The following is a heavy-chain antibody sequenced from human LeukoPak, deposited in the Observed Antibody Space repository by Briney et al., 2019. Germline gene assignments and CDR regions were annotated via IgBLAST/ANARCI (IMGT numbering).Heavy chain of an antibody. J-gene: IGHJ4*02. Sequence: SVKVYCKASGGTFGSYAISWVRQAPGQGLEWMGRIIPIFGTANYAQKFQGRVTITTDESTSTAYMELSSLRSEDTAVYYCARSIRFGEPSNLDYWGQGTPVTVSS. CDR2: IIPIFGTA. CDR1: GGTFGSYA. D-gene: IGHD3-10*01. CDR3: ARSIRFGEPSNLDY. V-gene: IGHV1-69*05.